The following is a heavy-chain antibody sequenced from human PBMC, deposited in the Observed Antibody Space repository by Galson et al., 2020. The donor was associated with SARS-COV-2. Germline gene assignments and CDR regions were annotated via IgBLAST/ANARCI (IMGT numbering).Heavy chain of an antibody. CDR2: ISYDGRNK. CDR1: GITFSSYG. V-gene: IGHV3-30*18. J-gene: IGHJ6*02. Sequence: GSLKISCAASGITFSSYGMHWVRQAPGKGLEWVAVISYDGRNKYYADSVKGRFTISRDDSKYTLYLQMSSLRVEDTAVYYCAKPIAVAAVGVYGMDVWGQGTTVTVSS. CDR3: AKPIAVAAVGVYGMDV. D-gene: IGHD6-19*01.